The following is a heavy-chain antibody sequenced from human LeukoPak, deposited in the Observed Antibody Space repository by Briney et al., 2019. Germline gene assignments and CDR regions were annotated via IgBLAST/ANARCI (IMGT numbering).Heavy chain of an antibody. Sequence: GGSLRLSCVASGFPFSSYWMTWVRQAPGKGLEWVANIKQDGSKKSYVDSVKGRFTISRDNAKNSMSLQMNSLSAEDTAVYYCARGTSGYYYGVDVWGQGTTVTVS. CDR2: IKQDGSKK. V-gene: IGHV3-7*01. CDR3: ARGTSGYYYGVDV. CDR1: GFPFSSYW. D-gene: IGHD3-10*01. J-gene: IGHJ6*02.